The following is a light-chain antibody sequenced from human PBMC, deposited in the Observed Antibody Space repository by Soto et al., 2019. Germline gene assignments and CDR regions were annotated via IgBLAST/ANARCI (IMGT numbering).Light chain of an antibody. J-gene: IGKJ2*01. CDR2: DAS. CDR3: QQRSNWPYT. V-gene: IGKV3-11*01. CDR1: QSVSSY. Sequence: EIVLTQSPATLSLSPGERATLSCRASQSVSSYLAWYQQKPGQAPRLLIYDASNRATGIPARFSGSGSGTDFTLTMNSLEPEDFAVYYCQQRSNWPYTFGQGTKLEIK.